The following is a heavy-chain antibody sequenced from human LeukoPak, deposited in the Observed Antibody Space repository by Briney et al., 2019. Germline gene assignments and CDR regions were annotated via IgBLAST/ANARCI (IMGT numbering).Heavy chain of an antibody. CDR2: LSRSGSTI. D-gene: IGHD6-19*01. J-gene: IGHJ6*03. CDR1: GFTFSDYY. Sequence: PGGSLRLSCAASGFTFSDYYMSWIRQAPGKGLEWVSYLSRSGSTIYYADSVKGRFTISRDNAKNSLYLQMNSLRVEDTAVYYCARGPAVADYFQYYYIDVWGKGTTVTVSS. CDR3: ARGPAVADYFQYYYIDV. V-gene: IGHV3-11*04.